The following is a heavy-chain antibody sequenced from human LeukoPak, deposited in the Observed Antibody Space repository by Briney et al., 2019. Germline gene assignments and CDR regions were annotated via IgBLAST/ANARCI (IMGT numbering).Heavy chain of an antibody. CDR1: GFTFSSYW. Sequence: GGSLRLSCAASGFTFSSYWMHWVRQAPGKGLVWVSRINGDGSSTTYADSVKGRFTISRDNSKNTLYLQMNSLRAEDTAVYYCASPYCYDSSGYYRNFDYWGQGTLVTVSS. D-gene: IGHD3-22*01. J-gene: IGHJ4*02. CDR3: ASPYCYDSSGYYRNFDY. CDR2: INGDGSST. V-gene: IGHV3-74*01.